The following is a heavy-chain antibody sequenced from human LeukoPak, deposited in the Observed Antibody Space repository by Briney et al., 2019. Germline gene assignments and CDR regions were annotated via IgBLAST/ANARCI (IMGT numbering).Heavy chain of an antibody. CDR2: ISGSGGST. Sequence: PGGSLRPSCAPSGLTFSSYAMSWVRPAAGDWREWVSAISGSGGSTYYADSVKGRFTISRDNSKNTLYLQMSSLGAEDTAVYYCARGYSSSSWSLFDYWGQGTLVTVSS. CDR3: ARGYSSSSWSLFDY. J-gene: IGHJ4*02. CDR1: GLTFSSYA. V-gene: IGHV3-23*01. D-gene: IGHD6-6*01.